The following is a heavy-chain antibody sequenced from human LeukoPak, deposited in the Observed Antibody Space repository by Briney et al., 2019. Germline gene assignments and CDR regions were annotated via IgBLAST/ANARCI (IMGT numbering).Heavy chain of an antibody. V-gene: IGHV3-21*01. CDR1: GFTFSSYS. D-gene: IGHD5-12*01. J-gene: IGHJ4*02. CDR3: ARGGPSGGGFDY. Sequence: PGGSLRLSCEASGFTFSSYSMNWVRQAPGKGLEWVSSISSSSSYIYYADSVKGRFTISRDNAKNSLYLQMNSLRAEDTAVYYCARGGPSGGGFDYWGQGTLVTVSS. CDR2: ISSSSSYI.